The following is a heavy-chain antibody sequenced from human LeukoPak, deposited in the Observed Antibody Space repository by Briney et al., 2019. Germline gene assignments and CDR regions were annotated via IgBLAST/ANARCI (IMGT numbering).Heavy chain of an antibody. D-gene: IGHD4-17*01. Sequence: PGGSLRLSCAASGFTSSSYSMNWVRQAPGKGLEWVSCISSSSSYIYYADSVKGRFTISRDNAKNSLSLQMNSLRSEDTAVYYCAKSTMTTSITDAFDIWGQGTMVTVSS. CDR2: ISSSSSYI. CDR1: GFTSSSYS. V-gene: IGHV3-21*04. CDR3: AKSTMTTSITDAFDI. J-gene: IGHJ3*02.